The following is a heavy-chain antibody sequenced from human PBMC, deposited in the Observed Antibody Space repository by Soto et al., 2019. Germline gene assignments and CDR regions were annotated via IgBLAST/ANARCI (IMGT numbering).Heavy chain of an antibody. J-gene: IGHJ6*03. V-gene: IGHV3-33*01. D-gene: IGHD3-3*01. Sequence: GGSLSLSCAASGVTFSSYGMHWVRQAPGKGLEWVAVIWYDGSNKYYADSVKGRFTISRDNSKNTLYLQMNSLRAEDTAVYYCARLFGVVIKGYYYMDVWGKRTTVTVSS. CDR2: IWYDGSNK. CDR3: ARLFGVVIKGYYYMDV. CDR1: GVTFSSYG.